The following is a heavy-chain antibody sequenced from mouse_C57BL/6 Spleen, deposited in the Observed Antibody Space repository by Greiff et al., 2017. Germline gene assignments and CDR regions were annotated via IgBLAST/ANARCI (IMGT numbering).Heavy chain of an antibody. CDR2: ISSGGSYT. V-gene: IGHV5-6*01. CDR3: AGGNHFDY. D-gene: IGHD2-1*01. Sequence: DVQLVESGGDLVKPGGSLKLSCAASGFTFSSYGMSWVRQTPDKRLEWVATISSGGSYTYYPDSVKGRFTITRDNAKNTLYLQMSSLKSEDTAMYYCAGGNHFDYWGQGTTLTVSS. CDR1: GFTFSSYG. J-gene: IGHJ2*01.